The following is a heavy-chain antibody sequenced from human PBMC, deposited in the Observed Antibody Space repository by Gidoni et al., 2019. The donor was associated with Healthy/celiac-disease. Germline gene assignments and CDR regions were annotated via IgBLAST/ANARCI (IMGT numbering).Heavy chain of an antibody. CDR2: SSGSCGST. Sequence: EVQLLESGGGLVQPGGSLRLSCAASGCTFSSYAMGWVRRAPGKGLEWVSASSGSCGSTYYADSVKGRFTISRDNSKNPLYLQMNSLRAEDTAVYYCAKGVMITFGGVIVHYFDYWGQGTLVTVSS. CDR3: AKGVMITFGGVIVHYFDY. J-gene: IGHJ4*02. V-gene: IGHV3-23*01. CDR1: GCTFSSYA. D-gene: IGHD3-16*02.